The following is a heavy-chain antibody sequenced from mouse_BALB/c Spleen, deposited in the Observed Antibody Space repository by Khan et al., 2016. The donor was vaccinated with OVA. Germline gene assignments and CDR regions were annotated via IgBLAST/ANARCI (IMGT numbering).Heavy chain of an antibody. CDR2: IFPGSVST. CDR1: GYTFSSYW. Sequence: QVQLQQSGGDLMKPGASVKISCKATGYTFSSYWIEWVKQRPGHGLEWIGQIFPGSVSTTYNEKFKGKATFTADTSSNTAYMQLSSLTYEDSAVYYCARGGYGGFAYGGQGTLVTVSA. CDR3: ARGGYGGFAY. D-gene: IGHD2-2*01. V-gene: IGHV1-9*01. J-gene: IGHJ3*01.